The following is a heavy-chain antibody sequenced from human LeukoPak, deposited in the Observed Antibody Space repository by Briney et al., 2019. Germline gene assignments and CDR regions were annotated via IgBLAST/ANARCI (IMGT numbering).Heavy chain of an antibody. CDR3: ARDYYDSSGPFFDY. D-gene: IGHD3-22*01. Sequence: PSETLSLTCTVSNDSISSGDYYWNWIRQPPGKGLEWIGYIFHRGGTSYNPSLKSRVTISVDTSKNQFSLKLSSVTAADTAVYYCARDYYDSSGPFFDYWGQGTLVTVSS. V-gene: IGHV4-30-4*01. CDR1: NDSISSGDYY. J-gene: IGHJ4*02. CDR2: IFHRGGT.